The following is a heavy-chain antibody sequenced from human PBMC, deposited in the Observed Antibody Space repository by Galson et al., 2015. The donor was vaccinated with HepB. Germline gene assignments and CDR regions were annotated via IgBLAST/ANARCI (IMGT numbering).Heavy chain of an antibody. CDR2: IKQDGSEK. J-gene: IGHJ4*02. D-gene: IGHD3-3*01. Sequence: SLRLSCAASGFTFSSYWMSWVRQAPGKGLEWVANIKQDGSEKYYVDSVKGRFTISRDNAKNSLYLQMNSLRAEDTAVYYCARDPDYDFWGRRGKFDYWGQGTLVTVSS. CDR3: ARDPDYDFWGRRGKFDY. CDR1: GFTFSSYW. V-gene: IGHV3-7*01.